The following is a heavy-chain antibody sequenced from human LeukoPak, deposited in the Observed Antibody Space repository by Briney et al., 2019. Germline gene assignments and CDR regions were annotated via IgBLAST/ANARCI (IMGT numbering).Heavy chain of an antibody. CDR1: GGSISSSNW. J-gene: IGHJ4*02. D-gene: IGHD2-8*02. Sequence: PSETLSLTCAVSGGSISSSNWWSWVRQPPGKGLEWIGEIYHSGSTNYNPSLKSRVTISVDKSKNQFSLKLSSVTAADTAVYYCARDQVECTGGTCQSRVGFDFWGQGTLVTVSS. V-gene: IGHV4-4*02. CDR2: IYHSGST. CDR3: ARDQVECTGGTCQSRVGFDF.